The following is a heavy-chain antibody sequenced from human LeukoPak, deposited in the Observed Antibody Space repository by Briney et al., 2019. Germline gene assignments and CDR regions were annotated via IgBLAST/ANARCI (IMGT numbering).Heavy chain of an antibody. CDR2: IWYDGSER. Sequence: GGSLRLSCATSGFAFNTFGMHWIRQAPGKGLEWVAVIWYDGSERYYADSVKGRFTISRDNSKNTLYLQMDSLRVDDTAVYYCARGPAYGEHVDYWGQGTLVAVSS. V-gene: IGHV3-33*01. CDR1: GFAFNTFG. D-gene: IGHD2-21*01. CDR3: ARGPAYGEHVDY. J-gene: IGHJ4*02.